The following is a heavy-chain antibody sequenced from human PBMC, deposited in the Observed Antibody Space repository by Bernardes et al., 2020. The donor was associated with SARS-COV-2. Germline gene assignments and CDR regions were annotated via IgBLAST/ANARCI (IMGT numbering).Heavy chain of an antibody. J-gene: IGHJ4*02. CDR2: IYTSGST. Sequence: SDSLSLMCTVSGGSITSYYWSWIRQPAGKGLEWIGRIYTSGSTNYNPSLKSRVTMSVDTSKNQFSLKLSSVTAADTAVYYCAAIAVAGLFDYWGQGTLVTVSS. D-gene: IGHD6-19*01. CDR3: AAIAVAGLFDY. V-gene: IGHV4-4*07. CDR1: GGSITSYY.